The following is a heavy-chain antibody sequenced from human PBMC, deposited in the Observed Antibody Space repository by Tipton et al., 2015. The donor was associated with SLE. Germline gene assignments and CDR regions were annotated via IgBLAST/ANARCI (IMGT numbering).Heavy chain of an antibody. J-gene: IGHJ6*02. D-gene: IGHD6-13*01. V-gene: IGHV4-39*07. CDR3: ARRGAAGWGYYYYGMDV. Sequence: TLSLTCTVSSGSISSGSYYWAWIRQPPGKGLEWIGEINHSGSTNYNPSLKSRVNISVDTSKKQFSLKLSSVTAADTAVYYCARRGAAGWGYYYYGMDVWGQGTMVTVSS. CDR1: SGSISSGSYY. CDR2: INHSGST.